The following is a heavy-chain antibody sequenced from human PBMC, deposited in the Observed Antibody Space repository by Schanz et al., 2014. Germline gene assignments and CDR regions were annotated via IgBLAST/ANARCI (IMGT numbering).Heavy chain of an antibody. CDR1: GGTFSSDT. D-gene: IGHD2-21*01. CDR3: ARDRLECGAECYSVEVFEI. CDR2: ISAYTNNT. Sequence: QVHLVQSGAEVKKPGSSVKVSCKASGGTFSSDTFSWVRQAPGQGPEWIGWISAYTNNTNYAQKVQGRVTMTTDTSTGTAYMELRSLRSEDTAVYYCARDRLECGAECYSVEVFEIWGQGTLVIVSS. J-gene: IGHJ4*02. V-gene: IGHV1-18*01.